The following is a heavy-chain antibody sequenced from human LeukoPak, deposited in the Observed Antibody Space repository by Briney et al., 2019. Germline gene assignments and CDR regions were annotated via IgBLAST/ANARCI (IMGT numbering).Heavy chain of an antibody. J-gene: IGHJ5*02. D-gene: IGHD3-10*01. V-gene: IGHV3-30*03. CDR2: ISYDGSNK. Sequence: GGSLRLSCAASGFTFSSYGMHWVRQAPGKGLEWVAVISYDGSNKYYADSVKGRFTISRDNSKNTLYLQMNSLRAEDTAVYYCARDRGLGSGSYYTDPWGQGTLVTVSS. CDR1: GFTFSSYG. CDR3: ARDRGLGSGSYYTDP.